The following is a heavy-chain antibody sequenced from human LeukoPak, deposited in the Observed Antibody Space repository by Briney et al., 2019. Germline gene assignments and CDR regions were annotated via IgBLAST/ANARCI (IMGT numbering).Heavy chain of an antibody. J-gene: IGHJ4*02. CDR3: ARDMDDFGSGYHLNDY. V-gene: IGHV3-7*01. Sequence: GGSLRLSCAASGFTFSSYWMSWVRQAPGRGLGWVANIKQDGSEKYYVDSVKGRFTISRDNAKNSLYLQMNSLRAEDTAVYHCARDMDDFGSGYHLNDYWGQGTLVTVSS. CDR2: IKQDGSEK. CDR1: GFTFSSYW. D-gene: IGHD3-3*01.